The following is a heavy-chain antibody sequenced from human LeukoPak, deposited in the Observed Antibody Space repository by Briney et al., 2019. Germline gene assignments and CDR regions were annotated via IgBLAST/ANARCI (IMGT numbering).Heavy chain of an antibody. CDR3: ARDEWLLQAFDI. J-gene: IGHJ3*02. CDR1: GGSISSYY. CDR2: IYYSGST. D-gene: IGHD3-22*01. V-gene: IGHV4-59*01. Sequence: SETLSLTCTVSGGSISSYYWTWIRQPPGKGLEWIGYIYYSGSTNYNPSLKSRVTISVDTSKNQFSLKLSSVTAADTAVYYCARDEWLLQAFDIWGQGTMVTVSS.